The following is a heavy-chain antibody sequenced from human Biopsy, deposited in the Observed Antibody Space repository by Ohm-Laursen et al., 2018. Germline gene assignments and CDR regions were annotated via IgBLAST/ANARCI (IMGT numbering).Heavy chain of an antibody. CDR3: ARESSTSGRVRVDS. CDR2: IKQDGSEE. V-gene: IGHV3-7*01. D-gene: IGHD2-2*01. J-gene: IGHJ5*01. CDR1: GFPFSDYC. Sequence: SLRLSCAASGFPFSDYCMTWVRQAPGKGLEWVANIKQDGSEEYYVDSVKGRFTISRDNANNSLYLQVNSLGAEDTAVYFCARESSTSGRVRVDSWGQGTLVTVPS.